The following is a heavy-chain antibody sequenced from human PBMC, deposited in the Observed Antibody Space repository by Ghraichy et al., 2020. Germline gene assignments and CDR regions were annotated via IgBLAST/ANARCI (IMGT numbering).Heavy chain of an antibody. CDR2: IRSKAYGGTT. D-gene: IGHD1-26*01. Sequence: GLERVGFIRSKAYGGTTEYAASVKGRFTISRDDSKSIAYLQMNSLKTEDTAVYYCTRGFLGSYYGSISSWFDPWGHVILFTVS. CDR3: TRGFLGSYYGSISSWFDP. J-gene: IGHJ5*02. V-gene: IGHV3-49*02.